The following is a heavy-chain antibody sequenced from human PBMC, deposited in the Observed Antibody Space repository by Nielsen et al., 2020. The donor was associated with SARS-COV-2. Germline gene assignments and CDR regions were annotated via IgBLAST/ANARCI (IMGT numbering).Heavy chain of an antibody. CDR3: ARDQYSSSWTYGMDV. CDR2: ISSSSSYT. CDR1: GFTFSDYY. D-gene: IGHD6-13*01. J-gene: IGHJ6*02. V-gene: IGHV3-11*05. Sequence: GESLKISCAASGFTFSDYYMSWIRQAPGKGLEWVSYISSSSSYTNYADSVKGRFTISRDNAKNSLYLQMNSLRAEDTAVYYCARDQYSSSWTYGMDVWGQGTTVTVSS.